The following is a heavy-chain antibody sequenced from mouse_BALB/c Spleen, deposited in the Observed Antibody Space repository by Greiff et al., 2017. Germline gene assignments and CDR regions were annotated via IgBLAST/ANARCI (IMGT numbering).Heavy chain of an antibody. CDR3: ARGDTTVVDWYFDV. J-gene: IGHJ1*01. D-gene: IGHD1-1*01. CDR2: IYPGDGDT. CDR1: GYTFTSYW. Sequence: QVQLQQSGAELARPGASVKLSCKASGYTFTSYWMQWVKQRPGQGLEWIGAIYPGDGDTRYTQKFKGKATLTADKSSSTAYMQLSSLASEDSAVYYCARGDTTVVDWYFDVWGAGTTVTVSS. V-gene: IGHV1-87*01.